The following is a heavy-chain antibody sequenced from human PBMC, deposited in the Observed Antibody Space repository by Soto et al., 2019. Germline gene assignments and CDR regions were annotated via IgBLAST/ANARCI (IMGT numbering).Heavy chain of an antibody. Sequence: ASVKVSCKTSGYTFSNYAMHWVRQAPGQSLEWMGWINAGNGNTKYSQKFQGRVTITRDTSASTAYMELSSLRSEDTAVYYCARDYSVEGDTAMVYDYWGQGTLVTVSS. CDR3: ARDYSVEGDTAMVYDY. D-gene: IGHD5-18*01. CDR2: INAGNGNT. CDR1: GYTFSNYA. V-gene: IGHV1-3*01. J-gene: IGHJ4*02.